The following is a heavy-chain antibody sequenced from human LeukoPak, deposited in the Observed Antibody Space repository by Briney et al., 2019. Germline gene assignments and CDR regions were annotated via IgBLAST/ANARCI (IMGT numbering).Heavy chain of an antibody. CDR1: GGSISSYY. D-gene: IGHD3-22*01. CDR2: IYYSGST. V-gene: IGHV4-59*01. CDR3: ARGSPYDGSGNFDY. Sequence: PSETLSLTCTVSGGSISSYYWSWIRQPPGKGLEWIGYIYYSGSTNYNPSLKSRVTISVDTSKNQFSLKLSSVTAADTAVYYCARGSPYDGSGNFDYWGQGTLVTVSS. J-gene: IGHJ4*02.